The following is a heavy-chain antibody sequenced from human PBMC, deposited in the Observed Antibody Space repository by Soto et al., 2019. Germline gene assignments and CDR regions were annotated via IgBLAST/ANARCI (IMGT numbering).Heavy chain of an antibody. CDR2: FNPSGGST. D-gene: IGHD3-22*01. CDR1: GYTFTSYY. Sequence: QVQLVQSGAEVKKPGASVKVSCKASGYTFTSYYMHWVRQAPGQGLEWMGIFNPSGGSTSYAQKFQGRVTMTRDTSTSTVYMELSSLRSEDTAVYYCARPYYYDSSGYYGGGAFDIWDQGTMVTVSS. V-gene: IGHV1-46*01. CDR3: ARPYYYDSSGYYGGGAFDI. J-gene: IGHJ3*02.